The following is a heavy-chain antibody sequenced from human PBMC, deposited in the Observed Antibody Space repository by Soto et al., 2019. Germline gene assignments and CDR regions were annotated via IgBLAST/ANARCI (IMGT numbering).Heavy chain of an antibody. V-gene: IGHV3-23*01. CDR1: GFTFTTYA. CDR2: ISGSGNST. J-gene: IGHJ1*01. CDR3: AKDGGIAGAVEYFQH. D-gene: IGHD6-13*01. Sequence: PGGSLRLSCAASGFTFTTYAMSWVRQAPGKGLEWVSGISGSGNSTYYADSVKGRFTISRDNSKNTLHLQMNSLRAEDTAVYYCAKDGGIAGAVEYFQHWGQGTLVTVSS.